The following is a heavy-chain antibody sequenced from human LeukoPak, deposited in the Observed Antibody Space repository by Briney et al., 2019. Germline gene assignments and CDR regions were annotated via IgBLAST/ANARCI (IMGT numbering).Heavy chain of an antibody. D-gene: IGHD3/OR15-3a*01. V-gene: IGHV4-59*01. CDR3: SRGTLGPARGRYYYGMDV. J-gene: IGHJ6*02. CDR1: GGSISSFY. CDR2: IYYSGSN. Sequence: SETLSLTCTVSGGSISSFYWSWIRQPPGKGLEWVGYIYYSGSNNHNPPLKSRVTISVDTSKNQFSLKLRSVTAADAAVYYWSRGTLGPARGRYYYGMDVWGQGTTVTVSS.